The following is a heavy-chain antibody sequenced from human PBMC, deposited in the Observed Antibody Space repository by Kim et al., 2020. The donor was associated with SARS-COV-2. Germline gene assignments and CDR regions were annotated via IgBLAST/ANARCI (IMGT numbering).Heavy chain of an antibody. CDR2: IGTAGDT. D-gene: IGHD6-13*01. CDR1: GFTFISYD. J-gene: IGHJ6*02. CDR3: ARAVHRIAAAGYYYYYGMDV. V-gene: IGHV3-13*01. Sequence: GGSLRLSCAASGFTFISYDMHWVRQATGKGLEWVSAIGTAGDTYYPGSVKGRFTISRENAKNSLYLQMNSLRAGDTAVYYCARAVHRIAAAGYYYYYGMDVWGQGTTVTVSS.